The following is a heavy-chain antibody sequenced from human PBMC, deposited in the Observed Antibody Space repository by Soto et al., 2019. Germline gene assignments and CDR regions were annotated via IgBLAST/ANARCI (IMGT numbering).Heavy chain of an antibody. Sequence: QVQLQESGPGVVKPSETLSLTCTVSGGSLRSYSWSWIRQSPGKGLEWIGYVYSGGGTNYSPSFMGRVTISVDTTDNQFSLKLNSVTAADTAVYYCAREETPMSPHYFYYGMDVWGQGTTVTVSS. CDR3: AREETPMSPHYFYYGMDV. D-gene: IGHD3-9*01. J-gene: IGHJ6*02. CDR1: GGSLRSYS. V-gene: IGHV4-59*01. CDR2: VYSGGGT.